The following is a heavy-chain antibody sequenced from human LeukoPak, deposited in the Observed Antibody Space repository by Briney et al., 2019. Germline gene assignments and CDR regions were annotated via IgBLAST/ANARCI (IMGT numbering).Heavy chain of an antibody. V-gene: IGHV3-48*04. CDR3: ARSDCSGGACYSDY. CDR2: TSPSSSTI. J-gene: IGHJ4*02. D-gene: IGHD2-15*01. CDR1: GFTFSAYT. Sequence: GGSLRLSCVASGFTFSAYTMNWVRQAPGKVLEWISYTSPSSSTIYYAASVQGRFTISRDDAKNSLFLQLSSLRADDTAVYYCARSDCSGGACYSDYWGQGTLVTVSS.